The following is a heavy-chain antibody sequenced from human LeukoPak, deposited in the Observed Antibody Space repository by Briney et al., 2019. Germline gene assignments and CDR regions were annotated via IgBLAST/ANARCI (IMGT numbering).Heavy chain of an antibody. D-gene: IGHD6-19*01. CDR1: GFTFSTYA. Sequence: PGRSLRLSCAASGFTFSTYAMHGVRQVPGKGLEWVAVAGQDDIVKYYADSVKGRFTISRDNSKNTLYLQMNSLRAEDTAVYYCAKDLLPSSGWYGGFDYWGQGTLVTVSS. CDR3: AKDLLPSSGWYGGFDY. V-gene: IGHV3-30*04. J-gene: IGHJ4*02. CDR2: AGQDDIVK.